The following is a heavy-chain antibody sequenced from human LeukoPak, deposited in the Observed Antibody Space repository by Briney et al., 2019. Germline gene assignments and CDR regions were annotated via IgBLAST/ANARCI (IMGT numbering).Heavy chain of an antibody. CDR2: ISGGGGST. CDR1: GFTFGSYA. V-gene: IGHV3-23*01. J-gene: IGHJ6*02. D-gene: IGHD3-16*01. CDR3: AKGRLQYYYYGMDV. Sequence: GGSLRLSCAASGFTFGSYAMSWVRQAPGKGLEWVSAISGGGGSTYYADSVKGRFTISRDNSKNTLYLQMNSLRAEDTAVYYCAKGRLQYYYYGMDVWGQGTTVTVSS.